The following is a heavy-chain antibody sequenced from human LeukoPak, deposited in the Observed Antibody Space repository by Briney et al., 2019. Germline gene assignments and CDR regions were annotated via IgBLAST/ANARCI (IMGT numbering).Heavy chain of an antibody. CDR2: ISSSGSTI. D-gene: IGHD3-3*01. Sequence: PGGSLRLSCAASGFTFSDYYMSWIRQAPGKGLEWVSYISSSGSTIYYADSVKGRFTISRDNAKNSLYLQMNSLRAEDTAVYYCARDFWSGYYYYYYYMDVWDKGTTVTVSS. CDR3: ARDFWSGYYYYYYYMDV. J-gene: IGHJ6*03. CDR1: GFTFSDYY. V-gene: IGHV3-11*01.